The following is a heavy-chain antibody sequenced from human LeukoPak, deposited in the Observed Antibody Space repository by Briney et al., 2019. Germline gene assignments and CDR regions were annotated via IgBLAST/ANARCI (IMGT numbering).Heavy chain of an antibody. CDR1: GFTFSSYA. Sequence: GGSLRLSCAASGFTFSSYAMHWVRQAPGKGLEWVAVISYDGSNKYYADSVKGRFTISRDNSKNTLYLQMNSLRAEDTAVHYCAKANTMIVVVSPYYWGQGTLVTVSS. J-gene: IGHJ4*02. D-gene: IGHD3-22*01. CDR3: AKANTMIVVVSPYY. V-gene: IGHV3-30-3*01. CDR2: ISYDGSNK.